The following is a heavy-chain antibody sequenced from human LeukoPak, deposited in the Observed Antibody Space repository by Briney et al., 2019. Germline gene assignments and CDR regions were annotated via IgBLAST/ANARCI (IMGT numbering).Heavy chain of an antibody. J-gene: IGHJ4*02. D-gene: IGHD6-13*01. CDR3: AKLSSSWYLSGVGYFDY. CDR2: IYYSGST. CDR1: GGSISSSSYY. V-gene: IGHV4-39*07. Sequence: PSETLSLTCTVSGGSISSSSYYWGWIRQPPGKGLEWIGSIYYSGSTYYNPSLKSRVTISVDTSKNQFSLKLSSVTAADTAVYYCAKLSSSWYLSGVGYFDYWGQGTLVTVSS.